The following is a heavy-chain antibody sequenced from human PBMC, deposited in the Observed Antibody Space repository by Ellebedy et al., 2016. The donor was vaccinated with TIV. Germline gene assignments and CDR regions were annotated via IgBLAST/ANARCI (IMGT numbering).Heavy chain of an antibody. D-gene: IGHD3-22*01. CDR2: ISAGGDST. CDR3: VKLDSSGYYYGRLDY. V-gene: IGHV3-23*01. J-gene: IGHJ3*01. Sequence: GGSLRLSCAGSGFTFYSHAMSWVRQTPGKGLEWVSVISAGGDSTEYGDSVKGRFTISRDNSKNTLYLQMNSLRVEDTAVYYCVKLDSSGYYYGRLDYWGQGTKVTVSS. CDR1: GFTFYSHA.